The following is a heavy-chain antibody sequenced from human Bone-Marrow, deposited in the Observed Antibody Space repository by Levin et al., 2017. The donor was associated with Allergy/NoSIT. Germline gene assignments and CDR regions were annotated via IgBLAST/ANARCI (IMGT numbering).Heavy chain of an antibody. CDR2: LLSNGATT. D-gene: IGHD1-26*01. V-gene: IGHV3-23*01. Sequence: RASVKVSCAASGFTLSKYAMNWVRRAPGKGLEWVSTLLSNGATTYYAASVKGRFTISRDSSKNTLYLQVTSLRDDDTAIYYCARTVVHYYSDCWGQGTLVTVSS. J-gene: IGHJ4*02. CDR3: ARTVVHYYSDC. CDR1: GFTLSKYA.